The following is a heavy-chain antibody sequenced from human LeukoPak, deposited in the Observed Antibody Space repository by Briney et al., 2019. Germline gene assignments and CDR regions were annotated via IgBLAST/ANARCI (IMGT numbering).Heavy chain of an antibody. Sequence: SETLSLTCAVYGGSFSGYYWGWIRQPPGKGLEWIGEINHSGSTNYNPSLKSRVTISVDTSKNQFSLKLSSVTAADTAVYYCARGPVYYDFWSGYYSLRYYFDYRGQGTLVTVSS. D-gene: IGHD3-3*01. CDR1: GGSFSGYY. CDR2: INHSGST. CDR3: ARGPVYYDFWSGYYSLRYYFDY. V-gene: IGHV4-34*01. J-gene: IGHJ4*02.